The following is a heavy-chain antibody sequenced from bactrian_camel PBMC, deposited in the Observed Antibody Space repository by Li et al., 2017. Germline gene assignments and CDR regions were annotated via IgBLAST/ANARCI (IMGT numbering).Heavy chain of an antibody. Sequence: VQLVESGGGSVQAGGSLRLSCAASGYTVSSTRMGWFRRLPGQEREGVAAIAGDGRTDYADTVKGRATISRDGAKNIIALEMDSLKPEDTAMYYCAARQPCRVWLGYEDPGEYNIWGQGTQVTVS. CDR1: GYTVSSTR. D-gene: IGHD5*01. V-gene: IGHV3S53*01. J-gene: IGHJ4*01. CDR2: IAGDGRT. CDR3: AARQPCRVWLGYEDPGEYNI.